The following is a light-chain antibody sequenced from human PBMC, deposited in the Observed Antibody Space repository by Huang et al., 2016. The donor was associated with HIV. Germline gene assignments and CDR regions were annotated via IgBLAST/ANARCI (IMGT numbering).Light chain of an antibody. Sequence: IQMTQSPSSLSASVGDRVTITCRASESISTKLNWYQQKPGKAPNLLIYAASSVQSGVPSRFSGSGSDTDFTLTISTLQPEDFATYYCQQSYSTPLTFGGGTKVEIK. CDR1: ESISTK. CDR2: AAS. V-gene: IGKV1-39*01. CDR3: QQSYSTPLT. J-gene: IGKJ4*01.